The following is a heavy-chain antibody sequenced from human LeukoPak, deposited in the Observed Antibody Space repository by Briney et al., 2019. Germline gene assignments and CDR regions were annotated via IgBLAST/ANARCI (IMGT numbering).Heavy chain of an antibody. Sequence: GGSLRLSCAASGFTFSSYWMSWVRQAPGKGLEWVANIKQDGSEKYYVDSVKGRFTISRDNAKNSLYLQMNSLRAEDTAVYYCARYCSSTSCYLFYYYYGMDVWGQGTTVTVSS. CDR3: ARYCSSTSCYLFYYYYGMDV. CDR1: GFTFSSYW. V-gene: IGHV3-7*01. CDR2: IKQDGSEK. D-gene: IGHD2-2*01. J-gene: IGHJ6*02.